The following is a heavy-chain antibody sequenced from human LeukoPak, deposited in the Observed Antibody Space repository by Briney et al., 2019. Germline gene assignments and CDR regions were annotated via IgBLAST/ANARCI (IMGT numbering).Heavy chain of an antibody. CDR2: IIPIFGTA. D-gene: IGHD1-26*01. Sequence: SVKVSCKASGGTFSSYAISWVRQAPGHGLEWMGRIIPIFGTANYAQKFQGRVTITTDESTSTAYMELRSLRSEDTAVYYCARVAVGASYFDYWGQGTLVTVSS. V-gene: IGHV1-69*05. CDR3: ARVAVGASYFDY. J-gene: IGHJ4*02. CDR1: GGTFSSYA.